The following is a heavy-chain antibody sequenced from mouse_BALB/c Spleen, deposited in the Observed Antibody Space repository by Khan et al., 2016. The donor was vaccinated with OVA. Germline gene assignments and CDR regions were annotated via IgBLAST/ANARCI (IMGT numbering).Heavy chain of an antibody. J-gene: IGHJ2*02. D-gene: IGHD6-2*01. Sequence: QVQLQQSGTELARPGTSVKLSCKASGYIFSDYYISWVKQRTGQGLEWMGEIYPGSGNTYYNENFKDKASLTADKSSNTVYIQLSSLSSEDSAAYFCARMDTTSLDYWGQGSSLTVSS. CDR2: IYPGSGNT. V-gene: IGHV1-77*01. CDR1: GYIFSDYY. CDR3: ARMDTTSLDY.